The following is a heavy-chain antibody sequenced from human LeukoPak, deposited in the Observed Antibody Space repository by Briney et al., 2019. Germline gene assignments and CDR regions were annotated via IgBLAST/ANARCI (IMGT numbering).Heavy chain of an antibody. CDR2: TSSDGTDK. V-gene: IGHV3-30*04. J-gene: IGHJ4*02. CDR1: GFTFSSYA. D-gene: IGHD2-2*01. CDR3: ARGSLVIVPAALNSYFDY. Sequence: PGGSLRLSCAASGFTFSSYAMSWVRQAPGKGLEWVALTSSDGTDKYYADSVKGRFTISRDSSKNTLYLQMNSLRAEDTAVYYCARGSLVIVPAALNSYFDYWGQGALVTVSS.